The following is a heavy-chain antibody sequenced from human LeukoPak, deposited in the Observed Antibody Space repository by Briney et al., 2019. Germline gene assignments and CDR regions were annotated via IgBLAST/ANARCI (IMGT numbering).Heavy chain of an antibody. Sequence: PGGSLRLSCATSGSPFVAYALHWVRQAPGKGLEWVAVISSDTTNKYYMDSVKGRFTISRDNSKNTLYLQMDSLRLEDTAVYYCARLAAASPGYWGQGTLVTVSS. CDR1: GSPFVAYA. CDR2: ISSDTTNK. V-gene: IGHV3-30*10. CDR3: ARLAAASPGY. J-gene: IGHJ4*02. D-gene: IGHD3-16*01.